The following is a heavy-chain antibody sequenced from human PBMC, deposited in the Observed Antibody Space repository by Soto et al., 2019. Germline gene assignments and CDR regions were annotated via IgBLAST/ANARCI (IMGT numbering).Heavy chain of an antibody. V-gene: IGHV3-33*01. D-gene: IGHD3-3*01. J-gene: IGHJ6*02. CDR2: IWYDGSNK. CDR3: ARDPNFWSFYFVADNSFFYYYYGMDV. CDR1: GFTFSSYG. Sequence: GGSLRLSCAASGFTFSSYGMHWVRQAPGKGLEWVAVIWYDGSNKYYADSVKGRFTISRDNSKNTLYLQMNSLRAEDTAVYYCARDPNFWSFYFVADNSFFYYYYGMDVWGQGTTVTVS.